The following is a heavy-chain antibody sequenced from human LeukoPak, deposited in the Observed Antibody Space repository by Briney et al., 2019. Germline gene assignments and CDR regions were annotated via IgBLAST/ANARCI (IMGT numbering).Heavy chain of an antibody. Sequence: GGSLRLSCAASGFTFSSYAMHWVRQAPGKGLEYVSAISSNGGSTYYANSVKGRFTISRDNSKNTLYLQMGSLRAEDMAVYYCARTYCSSTSCGAAFDYWGQGTLVTVSS. CDR2: ISSNGGST. CDR3: ARTYCSSTSCGAAFDY. J-gene: IGHJ4*02. D-gene: IGHD2-2*01. V-gene: IGHV3-64*01. CDR1: GFTFSSYA.